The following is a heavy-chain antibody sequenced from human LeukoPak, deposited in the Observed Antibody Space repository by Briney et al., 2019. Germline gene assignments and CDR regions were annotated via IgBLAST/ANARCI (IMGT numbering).Heavy chain of an antibody. V-gene: IGHV3-23*01. CDR3: AKHGDIAVAGSYDY. J-gene: IGHJ4*02. Sequence: GGSLRLSCAASGFTFSSYAMSWVRQAPGKGLEWVSAISGSGGSTYYADSVKGRFTISRDNSKNTLYLQMNSLRAEDTAVYYCAKHGDIAVAGSYDYWGQGTLVTVSS. D-gene: IGHD6-19*01. CDR1: GFTFSSYA. CDR2: ISGSGGST.